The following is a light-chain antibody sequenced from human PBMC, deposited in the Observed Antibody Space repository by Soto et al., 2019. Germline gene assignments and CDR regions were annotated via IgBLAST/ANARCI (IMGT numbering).Light chain of an antibody. CDR2: DVN. V-gene: IGLV2-11*01. CDR3: CSYAGSYTLV. Sequence: QSALTQPASVSGSLGQSITLSCTGTSSDIGGYGYVSWYQHHPGKAPKIIIYDVNKRPSGVPDRFSGSKSGNTASLTISGLQTEDEADYYCCSYAGSYTLVFGGGTKVTVL. CDR1: SSDIGGYGY. J-gene: IGLJ2*01.